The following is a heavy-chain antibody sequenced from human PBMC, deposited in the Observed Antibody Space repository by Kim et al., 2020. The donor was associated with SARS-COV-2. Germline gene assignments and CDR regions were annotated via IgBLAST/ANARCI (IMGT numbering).Heavy chain of an antibody. CDR1: GFTFSSYA. Sequence: GGSLRLSCAASGFTFSSYAMSWVRQAPGKGLEWVSAISGSGGSTYYADSVKGRFTISRDNSKNTLYLQMNNLRAEDTAVYYCAKDYVWGSYALDYWGQGTLVTVSS. CDR3: AKDYVWGSYALDY. CDR2: ISGSGGST. V-gene: IGHV3-23*01. D-gene: IGHD3-16*01. J-gene: IGHJ4*02.